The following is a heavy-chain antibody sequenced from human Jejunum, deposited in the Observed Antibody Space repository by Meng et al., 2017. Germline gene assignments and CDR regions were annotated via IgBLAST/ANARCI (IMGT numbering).Heavy chain of an antibody. CDR3: AADPLGYYDSSGYYVGGFDY. D-gene: IGHD3-22*01. J-gene: IGHJ4*02. Sequence: SVKVSCKASGFTFTSSAVQWVRQARGQRLEWIGWIVVGSGNTNYAQKFQERVTITRDMSTSTAYMELSSLRSEDTAVYYCAADPLGYYDSSGYYVGGFDYWGQGTRVTGSS. CDR1: GFTFTSSA. CDR2: IVVGSGNT. V-gene: IGHV1-58*01.